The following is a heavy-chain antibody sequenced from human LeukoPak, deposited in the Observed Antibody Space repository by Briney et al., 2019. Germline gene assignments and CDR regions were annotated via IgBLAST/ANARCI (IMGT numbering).Heavy chain of an antibody. CDR1: GFTFSSYW. Sequence: GGSLRLSCAASGFTFSSYWMSWVRQAPGKGLEWVANIKQDGSEKYYVDSVKGRFTISRDNAKNSLYLQMNSLRAEDTAVYYCARTQHLVLRSPLDPWGQGTLVTVSS. CDR3: ARTQHLVLRSPLDP. CDR2: IKQDGSEK. V-gene: IGHV3-7*01. D-gene: IGHD6-13*01. J-gene: IGHJ5*02.